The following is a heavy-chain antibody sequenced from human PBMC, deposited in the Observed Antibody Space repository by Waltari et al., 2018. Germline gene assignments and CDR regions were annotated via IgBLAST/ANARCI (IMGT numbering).Heavy chain of an antibody. Sequence: EVQLVESGGGLVQPGGSLRLSCAASGFTFRSYAMSWVRQAPGTGLEWVAGVLGRGGRTYFADAVKGRCTISRDNSNNTLYLHMNSLRAEETAVYYCAKDTEYYGASYYFDYWGQGTLVTVSS. D-gene: IGHD4-17*01. CDR1: GFTFRSYA. CDR2: VLGRGGRT. CDR3: AKDTEYYGASYYFDY. J-gene: IGHJ4*02. V-gene: IGHV3-23*04.